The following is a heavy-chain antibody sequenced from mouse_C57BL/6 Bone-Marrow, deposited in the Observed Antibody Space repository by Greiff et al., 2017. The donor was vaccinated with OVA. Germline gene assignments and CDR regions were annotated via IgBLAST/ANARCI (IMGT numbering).Heavy chain of an antibody. Sequence: EVKLVESGPGLVKPSQSLSLTCSVTGYSITSGYYWNWIRQFPGNKLEWMGYISYDGSKNYNPSLKNRISITRDTSKNQFFLKLNSVTTEDTATYYCARDPHYYGSSYVFDYWGQGTTLTVSS. CDR1: GYSITSGYY. V-gene: IGHV3-6*01. CDR3: ARDPHYYGSSYVFDY. J-gene: IGHJ2*01. CDR2: ISYDGSK. D-gene: IGHD1-1*01.